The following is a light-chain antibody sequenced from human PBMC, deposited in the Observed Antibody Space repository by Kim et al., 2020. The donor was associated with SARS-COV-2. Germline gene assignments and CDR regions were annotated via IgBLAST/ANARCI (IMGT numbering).Light chain of an antibody. CDR2: EVS. J-gene: IGLJ2*01. Sequence: QSVTISCTGTSSDVGGYNYVSWYQQHPGKAPNLMIYEVSKRPSGVPDRFSGSKSGNTASLTVSGLQAEDEADYYCSSYAGSNNLVFGGGTQLTVL. CDR1: SSDVGGYNY. CDR3: SSYAGSNNLV. V-gene: IGLV2-8*01.